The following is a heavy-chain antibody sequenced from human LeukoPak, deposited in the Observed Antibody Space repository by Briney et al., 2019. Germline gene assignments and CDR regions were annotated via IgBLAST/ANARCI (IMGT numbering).Heavy chain of an antibody. Sequence: ASVKVSCKVSGYTLTELSMHWVRQAPGKGLEWMGGFDPEDGETIYAQKFQGRVTMTEDTSTDTAYMELSSLRSEDTAVYYCARLGYCSSTSCVYFDYWGQGTLVTVSS. CDR2: FDPEDGET. J-gene: IGHJ4*02. D-gene: IGHD2-2*01. CDR3: ARLGYCSSTSCVYFDY. CDR1: GYTLTELS. V-gene: IGHV1-24*01.